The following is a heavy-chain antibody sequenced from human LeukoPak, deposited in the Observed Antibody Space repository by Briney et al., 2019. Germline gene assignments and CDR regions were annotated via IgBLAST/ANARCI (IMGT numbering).Heavy chain of an antibody. CDR1: GYTFTSYY. J-gene: IGHJ6*02. CDR3: GRGAGVGGYYYYGMDV. D-gene: IGHD1-26*01. CDR2: ITPSGGST. Sequence: ASVKVSCKAFGYTFTSYYMHWVRQAPGQGLEWMGIITPSGGSTTYAQKFQGRVTMTRDTSTSTVYMELYSLRSEDTAVYYCGRGAGVGGYYYYGMDVWGQGTTVTVS. V-gene: IGHV1-46*01.